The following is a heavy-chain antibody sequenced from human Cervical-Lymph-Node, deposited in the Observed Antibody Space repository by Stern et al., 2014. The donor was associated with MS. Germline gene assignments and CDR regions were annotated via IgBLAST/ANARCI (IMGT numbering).Heavy chain of an antibody. CDR1: GYSFNTRW. Sequence: EVQLVESGAEVKKPGESLKISCQGSGYSFNTRWIGWVRQMPGKGLEWMGIIYPGASDTTYGPPFQGQVTFSADKSITTAYLQWSSLKASDTAMYYCARLFDDFWSGYLQVFDYWGQGTLVTVSS. V-gene: IGHV5-51*03. CDR2: IYPGASDT. D-gene: IGHD3-3*01. CDR3: ARLFDDFWSGYLQVFDY. J-gene: IGHJ4*02.